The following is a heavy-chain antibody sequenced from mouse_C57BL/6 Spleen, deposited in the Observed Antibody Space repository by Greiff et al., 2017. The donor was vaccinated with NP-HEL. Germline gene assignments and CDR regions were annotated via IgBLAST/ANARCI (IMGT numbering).Heavy chain of an antibody. CDR3: TREEVYYARDY. CDR1: GFTFSSYA. J-gene: IGHJ4*01. Sequence: EVKLVESGEGLVKPGGSLKLSCAASGFTFSSYAMSWVRQTPEKRLEWVAYISSGGDYIYYADTVKGRFTISRDHARNTLYLQMSSLKSEDTAMYDCTREEVYYARDYWGQGTSVTVSS. V-gene: IGHV5-9-1*02. CDR2: ISSGGDYI.